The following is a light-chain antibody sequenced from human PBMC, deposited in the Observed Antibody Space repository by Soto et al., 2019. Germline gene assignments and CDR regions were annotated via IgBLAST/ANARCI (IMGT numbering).Light chain of an antibody. CDR1: QSVSSN. V-gene: IGKV3-15*01. J-gene: IGKJ4*01. Sequence: EIVMTQSPATVSVSPGERATLSCRASQSVSSNLAWYQQKPGQAPRLLLYGASTRATGIPARFSGSGSGTELTLTISSLQSEDFAVYYCQQYNNWPLALTFGGGTKVDIK. CDR2: GAS. CDR3: QQYNNWPLALT.